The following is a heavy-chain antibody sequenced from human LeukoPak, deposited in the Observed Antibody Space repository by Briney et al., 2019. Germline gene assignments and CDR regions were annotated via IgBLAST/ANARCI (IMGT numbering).Heavy chain of an antibody. V-gene: IGHV3-66*01. CDR2: IYNGGTT. Sequence: GGSLRLSCAASGFTVNYMTWVRQAPGKGLEWVSVIYNGGTTYYADSVKGRFTISRDNSENTLYLQMNSLRAEDTAVYYCARGTSEAFLSLDSWGQGTLVTVSS. J-gene: IGHJ4*02. CDR1: GFTVNY. CDR3: ARGTSEAFLSLDS. D-gene: IGHD2/OR15-2a*01.